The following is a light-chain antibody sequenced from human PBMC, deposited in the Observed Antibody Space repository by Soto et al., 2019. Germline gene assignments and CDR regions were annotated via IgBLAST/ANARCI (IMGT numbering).Light chain of an antibody. CDR2: KAS. V-gene: IGKV1-5*03. CDR3: QLYNSYST. CDR1: QSISSW. Sequence: DIQMTQSPSTLSASVGDRVTITCRASQSISSWLAWYQQKPGKAPKLLIYKASSLESGVPSRFSSSGSGTEFTLTISRLQPDDFASYYCQLYNSYSTFGQGTKVGIK. J-gene: IGKJ1*01.